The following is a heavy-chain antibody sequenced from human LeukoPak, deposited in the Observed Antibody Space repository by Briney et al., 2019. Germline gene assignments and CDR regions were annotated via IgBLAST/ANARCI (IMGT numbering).Heavy chain of an antibody. CDR3: ARDRGQWLEGDAFDI. Sequence: ASVKVSCKASGYTFTGYYMHWVRQAPGQGLERMGWISAYNGNTNYAQKLQGRVTMTTDTSTSTAYMELRSLRSDDTAVYYCARDRGQWLEGDAFDIWGQGTMVTVSS. V-gene: IGHV1-18*04. D-gene: IGHD6-19*01. CDR1: GYTFTGYY. CDR2: ISAYNGNT. J-gene: IGHJ3*02.